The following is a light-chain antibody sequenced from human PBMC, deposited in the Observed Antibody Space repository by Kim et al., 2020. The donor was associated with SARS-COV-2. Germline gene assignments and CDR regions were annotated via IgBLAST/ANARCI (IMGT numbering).Light chain of an antibody. Sequence: ASVGDRVTITCRASQGISNDLAWYQQKPGKVPKLPIFAASASQSGVPSRFSGSGSGTDFTLTISSLQPEDVATYYCQKYNGAPWTFGQGTKVDIK. CDR2: AAS. CDR1: QGISND. CDR3: QKYNGAPWT. V-gene: IGKV1-27*01. J-gene: IGKJ1*01.